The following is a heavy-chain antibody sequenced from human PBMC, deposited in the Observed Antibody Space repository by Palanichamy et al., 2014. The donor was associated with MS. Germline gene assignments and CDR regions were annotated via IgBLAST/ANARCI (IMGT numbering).Heavy chain of an antibody. J-gene: IGHJ4*02. V-gene: IGHV3-7*04. Sequence: EVELVEVVGGGLGPRSGGPVRLSCAASGFTFSDYWMSWVRQAPGKGLEWVAYIKEDGSKEQYVDSVKGRFAISRDNAKNSLYLQMNSLRVEDAAVYYCARDKGYFVMDYWGQGTVVTVSS. CDR2: IKEDGSKE. CDR3: ARDKGYFVMDY. D-gene: IGHD3-10*02. CDR1: GFTFSDYW.